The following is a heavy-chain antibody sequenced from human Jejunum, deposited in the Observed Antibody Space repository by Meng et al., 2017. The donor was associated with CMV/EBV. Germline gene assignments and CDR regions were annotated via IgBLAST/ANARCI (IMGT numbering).Heavy chain of an antibody. D-gene: IGHD3-22*01. Sequence: TFSSYSMNWVRQAPGKGLEWVSSITSSSSYIYYADSVKGRFTISRDNAKNSLYLQMNSLRAEDTAVYYCARDLGPQIVVVSSPGHWGQGTLVTVSS. CDR1: TFSSYS. CDR3: ARDLGPQIVVVSSPGH. CDR2: ITSSSSYI. J-gene: IGHJ4*02. V-gene: IGHV3-21*01.